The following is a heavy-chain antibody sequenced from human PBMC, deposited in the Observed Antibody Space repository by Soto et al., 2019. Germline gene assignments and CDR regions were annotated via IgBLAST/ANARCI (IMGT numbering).Heavy chain of an antibody. V-gene: IGHV3-30*18. CDR3: AKDRHDYGDSGFDY. CDR2: ISYDGSNK. Sequence: GGSLRLSCAASGFPFSSYGMHWVRQAPGKGLEWVAVISYDGSNKYYADSVKGRFTISRDNSKNTLYLQMNSLRAEDTAVYYCAKDRHDYGDSGFDYWGQGTLVIVSS. D-gene: IGHD4-17*01. J-gene: IGHJ4*02. CDR1: GFPFSSYG.